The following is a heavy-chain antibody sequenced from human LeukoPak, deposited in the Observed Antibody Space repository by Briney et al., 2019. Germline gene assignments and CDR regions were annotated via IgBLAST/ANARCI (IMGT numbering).Heavy chain of an antibody. CDR2: INHSGST. J-gene: IGHJ5*02. D-gene: IGHD2-2*02. V-gene: IGHV4-34*01. CDR3: ARGRYCSSTSCYIRWFDP. CDR1: GGSFSGYY. Sequence: SETLSLTCAVYGGSFSGYYWSWIRQPPGKGLGWIGEINHSGSTNYNPSLKSRVTISVDTSKNQFSLKLSSVTAADTAVYYCARGRYCSSTSCYIRWFDPWGQGTLVTVSS.